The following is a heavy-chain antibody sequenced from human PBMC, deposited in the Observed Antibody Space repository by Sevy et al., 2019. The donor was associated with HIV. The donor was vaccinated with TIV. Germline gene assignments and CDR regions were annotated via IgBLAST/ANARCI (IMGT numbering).Heavy chain of an antibody. Sequence: SETLSLTCTVSGGSISSYYWSWIRQPPGKGLEWIGYIYYSGSTNYNPSLKSRVTISVDTSKNQFSLKLSSVTAADTAVYYCARLSPYYDFWSGYYSPYYYYGMDVWGQGTTVTVSS. V-gene: IGHV4-59*01. CDR1: GGSISSYY. CDR2: IYYSGST. CDR3: ARLSPYYDFWSGYYSPYYYYGMDV. D-gene: IGHD3-3*01. J-gene: IGHJ6*02.